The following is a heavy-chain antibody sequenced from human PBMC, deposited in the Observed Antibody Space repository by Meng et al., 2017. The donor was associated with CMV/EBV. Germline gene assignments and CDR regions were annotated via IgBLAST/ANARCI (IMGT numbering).Heavy chain of an antibody. Sequence: GESLKISCAASGFTFSSYAMSWVRQAPGKGLEWVSVLYSGGSSTNYADSVKGRFTISRDNSKNTLYLQMNSLRAEDTAVYYCARAIHGAQVVPAKLTVYYYGMDVWGQGTTVTVSS. V-gene: IGHV3-23*03. CDR1: GFTFSSYA. CDR3: ARAIHGAQVVPAKLTVYYYGMDV. CDR2: LYSGGSST. J-gene: IGHJ6*02. D-gene: IGHD2-2*01.